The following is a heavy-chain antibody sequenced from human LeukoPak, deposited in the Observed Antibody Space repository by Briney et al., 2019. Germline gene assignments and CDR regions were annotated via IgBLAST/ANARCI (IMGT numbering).Heavy chain of an antibody. J-gene: IGHJ6*02. D-gene: IGHD6-19*01. V-gene: IGHV3-21*04. CDR2: ISSSSSYI. Sequence: GGSLRLSCAASGFTFSSYSMNWVRQAPGKGLEWVSSISSSSSYIYYADSVKGRFTISRDNSKNTLYLQMNSLRAEDTAVYYCAKEVEGSSGWFSYYYYGMDVWGQGTTVTVSS. CDR1: GFTFSSYS. CDR3: AKEVEGSSGWFSYYYYGMDV.